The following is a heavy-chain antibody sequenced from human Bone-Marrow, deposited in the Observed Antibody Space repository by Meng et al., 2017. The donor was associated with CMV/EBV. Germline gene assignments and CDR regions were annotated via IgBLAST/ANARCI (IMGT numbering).Heavy chain of an antibody. Sequence: GESLKISCATSGFIFGSYSMTWVRQAPGKAPEWVANIKEDGSEKHYVDSVKGRFTISRDNAKDSLYLQMSSLRAEDSAVYFCASGGIWGGGLDVWGQGTTVTVSS. CDR3: ASGGIWGGGLDV. J-gene: IGHJ6*02. CDR1: GFIFGSYS. V-gene: IGHV3-7*01. CDR2: IKEDGSEK. D-gene: IGHD2-8*02.